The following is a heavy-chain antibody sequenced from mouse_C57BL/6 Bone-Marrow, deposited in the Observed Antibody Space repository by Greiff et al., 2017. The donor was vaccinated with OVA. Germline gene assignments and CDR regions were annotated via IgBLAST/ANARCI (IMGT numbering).Heavy chain of an antibody. V-gene: IGHV1-81*01. CDR1: GYTFTSYG. D-gene: IGHD1-1*01. CDR3: ARRATVVENYAMDY. J-gene: IGHJ4*01. CDR2: IYPRSGNT. Sequence: VHLVESGAELARPGASVKLSCKASGYTFTSYGISWVKQRTGQGLEWIGEIYPRSGNTYYNEKFKGKATLTADKSSSTAYMELRSLTSEDSAVYFCARRATVVENYAMDYWGQGTSVTVSS.